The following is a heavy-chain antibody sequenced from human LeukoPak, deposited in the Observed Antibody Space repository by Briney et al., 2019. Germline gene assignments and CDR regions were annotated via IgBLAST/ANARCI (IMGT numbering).Heavy chain of an antibody. Sequence: SETLSLTCTVSGGSISNYLWSWIRQSPGQGPEWIGYISSSGTNYNPSLGSRVTISVDTSKNQFSLKLSSVTAADTAVYYCARDKSLRGNWFGNDYWGQGTLVTVSS. CDR2: ISSSGT. D-gene: IGHD3-10*01. V-gene: IGHV4-59*01. J-gene: IGHJ4*02. CDR3: ARDKSLRGNWFGNDY. CDR1: GGSISNYL.